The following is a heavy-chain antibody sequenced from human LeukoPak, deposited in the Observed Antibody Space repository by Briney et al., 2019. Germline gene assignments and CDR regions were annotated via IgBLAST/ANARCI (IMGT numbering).Heavy chain of an antibody. CDR1: GGTFSSYA. CDR3: ARAGCSGGSCYSGWYNWFDP. Sequence: SVKVSCKASGGTFSSYAISWVRQAPGQGLEWMGGIIPISGTANYAQKFQGRVTITTDESTSTAYMELSSLRSEDTAVYYCARAGCSGGSCYSGWYNWFDPWGQGTLVTVSS. D-gene: IGHD2-15*01. CDR2: IIPISGTA. V-gene: IGHV1-69*05. J-gene: IGHJ5*02.